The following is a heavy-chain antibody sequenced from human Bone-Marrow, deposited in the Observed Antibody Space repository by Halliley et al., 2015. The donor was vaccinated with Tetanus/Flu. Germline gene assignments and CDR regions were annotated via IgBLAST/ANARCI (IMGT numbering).Heavy chain of an antibody. CDR2: LYPGDSDT. Sequence: GILYPGDSDTRYGPSDKGRVPIAADKSTNAVYLQGSSLKASDTAIYYCARQYITTNCCAFDNWGQGTLVTVSS. D-gene: IGHD3-22*01. CDR3: ARQYITTNCCAFDN. V-gene: IGHV5-51*01. J-gene: IGHJ4*02.